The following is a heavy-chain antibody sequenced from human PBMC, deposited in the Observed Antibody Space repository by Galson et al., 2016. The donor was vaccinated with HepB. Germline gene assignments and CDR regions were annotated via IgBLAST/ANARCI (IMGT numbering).Heavy chain of an antibody. J-gene: IGHJ3*01. CDR1: GFTFTKHG. D-gene: IGHD1-1*01. CDR2: IWYDGNSK. Sequence: SLRLSCAASGFTFTKHGMHWVRQAPGKGLEWVAVIWYDGNSKYYADSVKGRFTISRDNFKNTLYLQMNSLRAGDTALYYCARDGNPTRPDTFDVWGRGTMVTVSS. V-gene: IGHV3-33*01. CDR3: ARDGNPTRPDTFDV.